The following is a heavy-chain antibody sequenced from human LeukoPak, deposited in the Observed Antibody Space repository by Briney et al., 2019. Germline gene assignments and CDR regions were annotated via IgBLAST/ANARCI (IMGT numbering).Heavy chain of an antibody. D-gene: IGHD3-10*01. V-gene: IGHV3-7*01. J-gene: IGHJ4*02. Sequence: PGGPLRLSCAASGFTFTNYWMSWVRQAPGKGPEWVANIKQDGSEKCYVDSVKGRFTISRDNAKNSLYLQMNSLRAEDTAVYYCARDGFYYALDYWGQGTLVTVSS. CDR3: ARDGFYYALDY. CDR2: IKQDGSEK. CDR1: GFTFTNYW.